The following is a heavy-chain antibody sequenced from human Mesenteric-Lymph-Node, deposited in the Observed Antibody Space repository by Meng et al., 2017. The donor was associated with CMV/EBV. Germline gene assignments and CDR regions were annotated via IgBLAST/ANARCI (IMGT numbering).Heavy chain of an antibody. CDR1: GFTFSSYW. CDR2: IKQDGSEK. D-gene: IGHD1-26*01. V-gene: IGHV3-7*01. CDR3: ASSLVVGDVYYYYGKDV. J-gene: IGHJ6*02. Sequence: GGSLRLSCAASGFTFSSYWMSWVRQAPGKGLEWVANIKQDGSEKYYVDSVKGRFTISRDNAKNTLYLQMNSLRGEDTAVYYCASSLVVGDVYYYYGKDVWGQGTTVTVSS.